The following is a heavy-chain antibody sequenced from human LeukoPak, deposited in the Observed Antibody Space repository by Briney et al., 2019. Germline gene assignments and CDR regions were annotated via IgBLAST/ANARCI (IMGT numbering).Heavy chain of an antibody. Sequence: GGSLRLSCAASGFTFSSYAMSWVRQAPGKGLEWVSAISGSGGSTYYADSVKGRLTISRDNSKNTLYLQMNSLRAEDAAVYYCAKDPEKTYYYGSGSSIFDYWGQGTLATVSS. CDR2: ISGSGGST. J-gene: IGHJ4*02. CDR3: AKDPEKTYYYGSGSSIFDY. D-gene: IGHD3-10*01. V-gene: IGHV3-23*01. CDR1: GFTFSSYA.